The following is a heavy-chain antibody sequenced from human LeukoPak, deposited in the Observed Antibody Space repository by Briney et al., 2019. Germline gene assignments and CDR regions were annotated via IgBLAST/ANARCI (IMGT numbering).Heavy chain of an antibody. Sequence: PSETLSLTCSVSGYSISSDYYWGWIRQSPEKGLGWIVSVHHIARPYYPPSLKSPVTMSVDTSQNQFSLNLSSVTAADTAVYYCARGTIVARAYFDYWGQGTLVTVSS. CDR1: GYSISSDYY. J-gene: IGHJ4*02. V-gene: IGHV4-38-2*01. D-gene: IGHD5-12*01. CDR2: VHHIARP. CDR3: ARGTIVARAYFDY.